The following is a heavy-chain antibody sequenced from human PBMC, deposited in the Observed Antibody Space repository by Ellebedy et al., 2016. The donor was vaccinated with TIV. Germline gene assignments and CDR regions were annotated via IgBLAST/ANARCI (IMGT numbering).Heavy chain of an antibody. CDR3: AQGPVRTTVNPGGWGWGFDP. J-gene: IGHJ5*02. CDR2: INTDGTTT. D-gene: IGHD4-17*01. V-gene: IGHV3-74*01. CDR1: GFTFNRYW. Sequence: GESLKISXAASGFTFNRYWMHWVRQAPGKGLVWVSRINTDGTTTTYADSVKGRFTISRDDAKNSLYLQMNSLRDEDTALYFCAQGPVRTTVNPGGWGWGFDPWGQGTLVTVSS.